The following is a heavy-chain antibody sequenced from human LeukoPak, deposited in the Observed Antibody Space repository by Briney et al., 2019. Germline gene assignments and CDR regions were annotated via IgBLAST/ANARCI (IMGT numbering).Heavy chain of an antibody. V-gene: IGHV7-4-1*02. Sequence: ASVTVSCTASGYTFTNYAMNWVRQAPGQELEWMGWINTNTGNPTYAQDFTGRFVFSLDTSVSTAYLQISSLKAEDTAVYYCASYDLGDYWGQGTLVTVSS. CDR3: ASYDLGDY. CDR1: GYTFTNYA. CDR2: INTNTGNP. J-gene: IGHJ4*02. D-gene: IGHD3-22*01.